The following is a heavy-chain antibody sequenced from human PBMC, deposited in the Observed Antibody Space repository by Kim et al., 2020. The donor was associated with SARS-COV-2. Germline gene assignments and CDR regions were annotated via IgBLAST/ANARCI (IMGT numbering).Heavy chain of an antibody. V-gene: IGHV3-21*01. CDR1: GFTFSSYS. CDR3: ARDVLITMVRGVIMGLNWFDT. Sequence: GGSLRLSCAASGFTFSSYSMNWVRQAPGKGLEWVSSISSSSSYIYYADSVKGRFTISRDNAKNSLYLQMNSLRAEDTAVYYCARDVLITMVRGVIMGLNWFDTWGQGTPVTFSS. D-gene: IGHD3-10*01. CDR2: ISSSSSYI. J-gene: IGHJ5*02.